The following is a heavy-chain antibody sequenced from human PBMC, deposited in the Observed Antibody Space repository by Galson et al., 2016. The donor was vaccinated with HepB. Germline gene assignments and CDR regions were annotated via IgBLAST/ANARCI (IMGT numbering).Heavy chain of an antibody. V-gene: IGHV1-69*08. D-gene: IGHD2-2*01. Sequence: SVKVSCKASGDTFSTYTINWVRQAPGQGLEWMGRIIPIFDTTNYAQKFQDRVTITADKSTSTAYMELSSLRSEDTAVYSCAREGEGYCSSNSCYNWFDSWGQGTLVTVSS. J-gene: IGHJ5*01. CDR3: AREGEGYCSSNSCYNWFDS. CDR1: GDTFSTYT. CDR2: IIPIFDTT.